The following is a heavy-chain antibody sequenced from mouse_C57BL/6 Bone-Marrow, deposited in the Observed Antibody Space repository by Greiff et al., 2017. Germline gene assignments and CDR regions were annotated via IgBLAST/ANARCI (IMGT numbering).Heavy chain of an antibody. J-gene: IGHJ3*01. CDR3: ASPGFAWFAY. CDR1: GFTFSSYG. V-gene: IGHV5-6*02. CDR2: ISSGGSYT. Sequence: EVMLEESGGDLVKPGGSLKLSCAASGFTFSSYGMSWVRQTPDKRLEWVATISSGGSYTYYPDSVKGRFTISRDKAKNTLYLQMSGVKSEDTAMYYCASPGFAWFAYWGQGTLVTVSA.